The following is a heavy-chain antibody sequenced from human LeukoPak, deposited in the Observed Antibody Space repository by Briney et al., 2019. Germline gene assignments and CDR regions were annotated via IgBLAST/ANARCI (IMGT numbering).Heavy chain of an antibody. CDR2: ISSSSSYI. CDR3: AKDAYGSGSYGTGTFVY. Sequence: PGGSLRLSCAASGFTFSSYSMNWVRQAPGKGLEWVSSISSSSSYIYYADSVKGRFTISRDNSKNTLYLQMNSLRAEDTAVYYCAKDAYGSGSYGTGTFVYWGQGTLVTVSS. D-gene: IGHD3-10*01. V-gene: IGHV3-21*01. J-gene: IGHJ4*02. CDR1: GFTFSSYS.